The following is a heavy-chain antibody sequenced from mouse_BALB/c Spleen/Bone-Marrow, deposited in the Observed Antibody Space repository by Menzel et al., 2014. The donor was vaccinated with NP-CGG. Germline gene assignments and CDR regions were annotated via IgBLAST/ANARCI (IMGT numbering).Heavy chain of an antibody. D-gene: IGHD2-4*01. J-gene: IGHJ3*01. CDR3: TRSDDYHSGRVAY. V-gene: IGHV1-69*02. CDR2: IYPSDSFT. Sequence: QVQLQQSGAELVRPGASVKLSCKASGYTFTRYWINWVKQRPGQGLEWIGNIYPSDSFTNYNQKFQDKATLTVDKSSSTAYMHLSSPTSEDSAVYYCTRSDDYHSGRVAYWGQGTLVTGS. CDR1: GYTFTRYW.